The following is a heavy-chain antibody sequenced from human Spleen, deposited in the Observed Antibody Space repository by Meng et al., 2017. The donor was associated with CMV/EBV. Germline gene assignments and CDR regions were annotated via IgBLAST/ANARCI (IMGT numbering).Heavy chain of an antibody. Sequence: QVHRQQGGDGLLKPSETLSLNRAVYGESFSGYYWNWIRQPPGKGLEWIGEINHSGSTNYNPSLKSRVTISVDTSKNQFSLKVRSVIAADTAVYYCARQRESRTGFDSWGQGTLVTVSS. D-gene: IGHD1-14*01. CDR3: ARQRESRTGFDS. CDR2: INHSGST. J-gene: IGHJ4*02. CDR1: GESFSGYY. V-gene: IGHV4-34*01.